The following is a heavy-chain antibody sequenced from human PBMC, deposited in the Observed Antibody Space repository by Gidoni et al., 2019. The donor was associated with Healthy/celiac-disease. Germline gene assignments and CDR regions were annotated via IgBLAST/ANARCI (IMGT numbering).Heavy chain of an antibody. CDR1: GFTFSSYS. CDR3: ASPLGGSDIAAAGYYYYYGMDV. D-gene: IGHD6-13*01. Sequence: EVQLVESGGGLVKPGGSLRLSCAASGFTFSSYSMNWVRQAPGKGLEWVSSISSSSSYIYYADSVKGRFTISRDNAKNSLYLQMNSLRAEDTAVYYCASPLGGSDIAAAGYYYYYGMDVWGQGTTVTVSS. J-gene: IGHJ6*02. V-gene: IGHV3-21*01. CDR2: ISSSSSYI.